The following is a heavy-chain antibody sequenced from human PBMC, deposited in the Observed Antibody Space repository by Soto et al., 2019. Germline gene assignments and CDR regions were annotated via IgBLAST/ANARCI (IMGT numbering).Heavy chain of an antibody. D-gene: IGHD2-8*01. J-gene: IGHJ6*03. CDR1: GFTFSTYA. CDR3: AGRYCTNGGCYTNYYYYIDV. Sequence: EVQLLESGGGLVQPGGSLRLSCAASGFTFSTYAMSWVRQAPGKGLEWVSTITTSGGNTYYADSVQGRFTISRDNPKNTLYLQMNSLRAEDTAVYYCAGRYCTNGGCYTNYYYYIDVWGKGTTVTVSS. CDR2: ITTSGGNT. V-gene: IGHV3-23*01.